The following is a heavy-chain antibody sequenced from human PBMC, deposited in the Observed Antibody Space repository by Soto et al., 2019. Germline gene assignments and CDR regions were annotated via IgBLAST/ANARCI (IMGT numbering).Heavy chain of an antibody. Sequence: EVQRLESGGGLAQPGGSLRLSCAASGFTFSSYAMSWVRQAAGKGLEGVSGISGSGETTYYADSVKGRFTISRDNSKNTLYLQMKNLRVDDTAVYYCAKEPTAVAGTRWFDPWGQGTLVTVSS. J-gene: IGHJ5*02. CDR2: ISGSGETT. CDR1: GFTFSSYA. V-gene: IGHV3-23*01. D-gene: IGHD6-19*01. CDR3: AKEPTAVAGTRWFDP.